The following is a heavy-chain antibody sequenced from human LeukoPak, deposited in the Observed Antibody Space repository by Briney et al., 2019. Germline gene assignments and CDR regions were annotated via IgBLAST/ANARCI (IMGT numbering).Heavy chain of an antibody. Sequence: GSSVKVSCKASGGTFNSHVISWLRQAPGQGREWMGGIIPVFGTASYAEKFQGRVTITTDESTTTAYMEMSSLTSEDTAVYYCARGYYYGPEIYWHTKWFDPWGQGTLVTVSS. J-gene: IGHJ5*02. CDR3: ARGYYYGPEIYWHTKWFDP. V-gene: IGHV1-69*05. CDR1: GGTFNSHV. D-gene: IGHD3-10*01. CDR2: IIPVFGTA.